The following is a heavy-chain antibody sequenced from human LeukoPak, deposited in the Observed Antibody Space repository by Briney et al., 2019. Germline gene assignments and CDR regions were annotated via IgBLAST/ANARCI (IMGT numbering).Heavy chain of an antibody. CDR3: ASAAAAGITPYYYGMDV. J-gene: IGHJ6*02. CDR1: GYTFTGYY. CDR2: INPNSGGT. Sequence: ASVKVSCKASGYTFTGYYMHWVRQAPGQGLEWMGWINPNSGGTNYAQKFQGRVTMTRDTSISTAYMELSRLRSDDTAVYYCASAAAAGITPYYYGMDVWGQGTTVTVSS. V-gene: IGHV1-2*02. D-gene: IGHD6-13*01.